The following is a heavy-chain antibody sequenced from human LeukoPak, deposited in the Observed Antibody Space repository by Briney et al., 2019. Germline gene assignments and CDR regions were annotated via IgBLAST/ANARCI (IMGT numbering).Heavy chain of an antibody. J-gene: IGHJ5*02. V-gene: IGHV4-59*08. CDR3: ARSINWFDP. Sequence: SETLSLTCTVSGGSISSYCWSWIRQPPGKGLEWIGYIYYSGSTNYNPSLKSRVTISVDTSKNQFSLKLSSVTAADTAVYYCARSINWFDPWGQGTLVTVSS. CDR2: IYYSGST. CDR1: GGSISSYC.